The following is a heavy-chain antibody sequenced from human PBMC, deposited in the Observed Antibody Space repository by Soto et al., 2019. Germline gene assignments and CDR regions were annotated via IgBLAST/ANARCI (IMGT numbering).Heavy chain of an antibody. CDR2: INSNGDNT. CDR3: AKTIVAGAFAY. CDR1: AFTFSTYP. D-gene: IGHD5-12*01. J-gene: IGHJ4*02. Sequence: GGSLRLSCSASAFTFSTYPMHWVRQAPGKGLEYVSTINSNGDNTYYADSVRGRFTISRDNSKSTLFLQMSSLRVEDTAVYYCAKTIVAGAFAYWGQGTLVTVSS. V-gene: IGHV3-64D*06.